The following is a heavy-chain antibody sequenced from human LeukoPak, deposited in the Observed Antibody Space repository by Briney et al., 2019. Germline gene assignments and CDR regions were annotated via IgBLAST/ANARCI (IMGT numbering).Heavy chain of an antibody. CDR1: GASISSSSYY. J-gene: IGHJ4*02. CDR3: ASLYDTGGIDY. Sequence: PSETLSLTCTVSGASISSSSYYWGWIRQPPGKGLEWIGSIYYSGSTYYNPSLKSRVTISVDTSKNQFSLKLSSVTAADTAVYYCASLYDTGGIDYWGQGTLVTVSS. CDR2: IYYSGST. D-gene: IGHD3-22*01. V-gene: IGHV4-39*01.